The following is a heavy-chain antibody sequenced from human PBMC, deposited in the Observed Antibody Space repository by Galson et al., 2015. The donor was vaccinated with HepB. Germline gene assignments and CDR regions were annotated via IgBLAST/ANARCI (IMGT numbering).Heavy chain of an antibody. CDR3: ARVNPDIVVVVAATRGWFDP. CDR1: GYTFTSYA. V-gene: IGHV1-3*01. Sequence: SVKVSCKASGYTFTSYAMHWVRQAPGQRLEWTGWINAGNGNTKYSQKFQGRVTITRDTSASTAYMELSSLRSEDTAVYYCARVNPDIVVVVAATRGWFDPWGQGTLVTVSS. J-gene: IGHJ5*02. CDR2: INAGNGNT. D-gene: IGHD2-15*01.